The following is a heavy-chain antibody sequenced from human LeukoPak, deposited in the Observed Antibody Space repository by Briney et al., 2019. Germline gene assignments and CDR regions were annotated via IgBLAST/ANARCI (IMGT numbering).Heavy chain of an antibody. J-gene: IGHJ4*02. Sequence: GGSLRLSCAASGFTFSRFSMNWVRQAPGKGLEWVSYISGSSTTIYYADSVKGRFTISRDNGKNSMFLQMNSLRAEDTAVYYCARSTLYCSSTSCSDDYLAYWGQGTLVTVSS. CDR1: GFTFSRFS. D-gene: IGHD2-2*01. V-gene: IGHV3-48*01. CDR2: ISGSSTTI. CDR3: ARSTLYCSSTSCSDDYLAY.